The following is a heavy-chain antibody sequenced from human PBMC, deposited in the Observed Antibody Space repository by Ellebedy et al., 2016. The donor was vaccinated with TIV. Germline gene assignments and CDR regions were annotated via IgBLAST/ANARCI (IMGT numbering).Heavy chain of an antibody. J-gene: IGHJ3*01. CDR2: INHSGST. CDR1: GGSFSGYY. CDR3: ARGGGDRPHALDV. V-gene: IGHV4-34*01. Sequence: MPSETLSLTCAVYGGSFSGYYWSWIRQPPGKGLEWIGEINHSGSTSYNPSLKSRVSISVDTSSNQFSLKLTSVTAAVTAVYYCARGGGDRPHALDVWGQGTKVTVSS. D-gene: IGHD1-26*01.